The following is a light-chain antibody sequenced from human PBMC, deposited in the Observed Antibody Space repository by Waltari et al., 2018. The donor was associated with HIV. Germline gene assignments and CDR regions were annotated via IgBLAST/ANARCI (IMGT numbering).Light chain of an antibody. CDR3: QQYDKWPLT. CDR1: QGVSGN. J-gene: IGKJ4*01. V-gene: IGKV3-15*01. CDR2: GAS. Sequence: EIVMTPSPVTLSVSPGERATLSCRAGQGVSGNLAWYQQKPGQAPRLLIYGASTRATGIPARFSGSGSWTEFTLTINRLQSEDFAIYYCQQYDKWPLTFGGGTRVEIK.